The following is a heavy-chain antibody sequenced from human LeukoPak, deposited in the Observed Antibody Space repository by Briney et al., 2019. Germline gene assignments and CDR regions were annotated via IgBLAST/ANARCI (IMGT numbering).Heavy chain of an antibody. D-gene: IGHD3-3*01. CDR1: GYTLTELS. J-gene: IGHJ4*02. Sequence: ASVKVSCKVSGYTLTELSMHWVRQAPGQGLEWMGWINPNSGGTNYAQKFQGRVTMTRYTSISTAYMELSRLRSDDTAVYYCAKDGVADLDYWGQGTLVTVSS. CDR3: AKDGVADLDY. V-gene: IGHV1-2*02. CDR2: INPNSGGT.